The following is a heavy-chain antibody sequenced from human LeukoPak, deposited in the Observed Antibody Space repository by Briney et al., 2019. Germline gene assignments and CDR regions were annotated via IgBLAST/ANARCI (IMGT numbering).Heavy chain of an antibody. J-gene: IGHJ5*02. CDR3: ARQNYDILTGYHNWFDP. V-gene: IGHV4-61*01. CDR2: IYYSGST. Sequence: SETLSLTCTVSGGSVSRGSYYWSWIRQPPGKGLGWIGYIYYSGSTNYNPSLKSRVTISVDTSKNQFSLKLSSVTAADTAVYYCARQNYDILTGYHNWFDPWGQGTLVTVSS. CDR1: GGSVSRGSYY. D-gene: IGHD3-9*01.